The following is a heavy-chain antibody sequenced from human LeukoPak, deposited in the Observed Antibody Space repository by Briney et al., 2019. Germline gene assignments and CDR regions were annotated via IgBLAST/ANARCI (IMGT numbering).Heavy chain of an antibody. CDR1: GFSLSTSGMC. D-gene: IGHD1-26*01. Sequence: SGPALVKPTQTLTLTCTFSGFSLSTSGMCVSWIRQPPGEALEWLARIDWDDDKYYSTSLKTRLTISKDTSKHQVVLTMTNMDPVDTATYYCAREVLGATSGVTALVDYWGQGTLVTVSS. J-gene: IGHJ4*02. CDR3: AREVLGATSGVTALVDY. V-gene: IGHV2-70*11. CDR2: IDWDDDK.